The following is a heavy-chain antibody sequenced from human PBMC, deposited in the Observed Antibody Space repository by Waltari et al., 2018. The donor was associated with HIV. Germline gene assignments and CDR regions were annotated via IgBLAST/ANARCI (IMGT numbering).Heavy chain of an antibody. Sequence: QVQLVQSGAELKRPGASVRISFATSGYTSNNYAITWWRQAPGQGLGWMGWINPETRDVGFLDGLESSLTMTSNITSRTAYMGLTRLAKADTAPYYCTRSPALRLAGPGADGCGQGASLVVSS. CDR1: GYTSNNYA. CDR2: INPETRDV. CDR3: TRSPALRLAGPGADG. D-gene: IGHD2-8*02. V-gene: IGHV1-8*01. J-gene: IGHJ6*02.